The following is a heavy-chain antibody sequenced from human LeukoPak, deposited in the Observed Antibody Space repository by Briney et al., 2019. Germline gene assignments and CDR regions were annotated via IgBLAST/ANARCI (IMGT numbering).Heavy chain of an antibody. D-gene: IGHD6-19*01. CDR3: ARGKYSSGWYYLDY. V-gene: IGHV3-33*01. Sequence: GRSLRLSCAASGFTFSSYGMQWVRQAPGKGLEWVAVTWYDESNKNYADSVKGRFTISSDNSKNTLYLQMNSLTAEDTAVYYCARGKYSSGWYYLDYWGQGTLVTVSS. CDR2: TWYDESNK. J-gene: IGHJ4*02. CDR1: GFTFSSYG.